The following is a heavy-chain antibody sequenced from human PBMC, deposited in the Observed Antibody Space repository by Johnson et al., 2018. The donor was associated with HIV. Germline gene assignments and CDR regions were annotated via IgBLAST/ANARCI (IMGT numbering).Heavy chain of an antibody. V-gene: IGHV3-23*04. CDR1: GFTVSSNY. Sequence: VQLVESGGGLIQPGGSLRLSCAASGFTVSSNYMSWVRQAPGKGLEWVSVISGSGGSTYYADSVKGRFTISRDNSKNTLYLQMNSLRAEDTAVYYCAKDRYSSSSVGAFDIWGQGTMVTVSS. CDR2: ISGSGGST. CDR3: AKDRYSSSSVGAFDI. D-gene: IGHD6-6*01. J-gene: IGHJ3*02.